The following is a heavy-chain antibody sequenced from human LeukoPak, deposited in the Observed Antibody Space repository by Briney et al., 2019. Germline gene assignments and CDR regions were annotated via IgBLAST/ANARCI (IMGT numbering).Heavy chain of an antibody. D-gene: IGHD1-26*01. CDR1: SGSISTSNYY. V-gene: IGHV4-39*01. J-gene: IGHJ6*03. CDR3: ARQSGSYGVYYYYMDV. Sequence: SETLSLTCTVSSGSISTSNYYWGWIRQPPGKGLEWIGNIYYSGSTYYNPSLKSRVTISVDTSKNQFSLKLSSVTAADTAVYYCARQSGSYGVYYYYMDVWGKGTTVTISS. CDR2: IYYSGST.